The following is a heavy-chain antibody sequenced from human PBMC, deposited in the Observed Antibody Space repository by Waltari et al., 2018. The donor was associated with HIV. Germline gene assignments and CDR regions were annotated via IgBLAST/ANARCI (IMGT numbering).Heavy chain of an antibody. Sequence: GFAFTNAWMNWLRQAPGKGLEWVGRIKSRTEIGPTDYGASVKGRFIISRNDSTDTLFLHMNSLRVDDTGVYYCATEGRRDSSHHVDYYYGLDVWGQGATVTVSS. V-gene: IGHV3-15*01. J-gene: IGHJ6*02. D-gene: IGHD3-10*01. CDR1: GFAFTNAW. CDR2: IKSRTEIGPT. CDR3: ATEGRRDSSHHVDYYYGLDV.